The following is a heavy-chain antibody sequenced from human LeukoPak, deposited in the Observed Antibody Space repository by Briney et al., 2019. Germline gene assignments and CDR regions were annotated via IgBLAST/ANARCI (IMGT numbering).Heavy chain of an antibody. D-gene: IGHD2-2*01. J-gene: IGHJ4*02. V-gene: IGHV3-20*04. CDR2: INWNGGST. Sequence: RAGGSLRLSCAASGFTFDDYGMSWVRHAPGKGLEWVSGINWNGGSTGYADSVKGRFTISRDNAKNSLYLQMKSLRAEDTALYYCASGKLYTAAFDYWGQGTLVTVSS. CDR3: ASGKLYTAAFDY. CDR1: GFTFDDYG.